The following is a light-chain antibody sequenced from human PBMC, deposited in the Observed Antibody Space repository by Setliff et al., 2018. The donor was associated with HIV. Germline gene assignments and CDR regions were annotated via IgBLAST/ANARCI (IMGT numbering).Light chain of an antibody. CDR1: NIGSKS. CDR2: YND. V-gene: IGLV3-21*04. J-gene: IGLJ1*01. Sequence: SYELTQPPSVSVAPGKTARISCGENNIGSKSVHWYQQKPGQAPVLVIYYNDDRPSGIPERFSGSKSGNTATLTINKVEAGDEADYYCQVWDSSSDHYVFGTGTKVHRP. CDR3: QVWDSSSDHYV.